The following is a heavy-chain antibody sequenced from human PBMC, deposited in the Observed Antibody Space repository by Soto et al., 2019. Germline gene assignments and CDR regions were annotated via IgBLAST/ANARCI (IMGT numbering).Heavy chain of an antibody. V-gene: IGHV4-39*01. CDR1: GGSISSSSYY. D-gene: IGHD6-6*01. CDR3: ARGEAPSYSSSFAYYYYYMDV. Sequence: SETLSLTCTVSGGSISSSSYYWGWIRQPPGKGMKWIGSIYYSGGTYYNPSLKSRVTISVDTSKNQFSLRLSSVTAADAAVYYCARGEAPSYSSSFAYYYYYMDVWGKGTTVTVSS. J-gene: IGHJ6*03. CDR2: IYYSGGT.